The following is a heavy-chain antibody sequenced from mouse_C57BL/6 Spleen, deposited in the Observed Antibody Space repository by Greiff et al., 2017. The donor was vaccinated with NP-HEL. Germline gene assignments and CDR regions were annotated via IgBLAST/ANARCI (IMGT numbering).Heavy chain of an antibody. CDR2: IYPGSGST. V-gene: IGHV1-55*01. Sequence: VQLQESGAELVKPGASVKMSCKASGYTFTSYWITWVKQRPGQGLEWIGDIYPGSGSTNYNEKFKSKATLTVDTSSSTAYMQLSSLTSEDSAVYYCARRDDYDGFDYWGQGTTLTVSS. J-gene: IGHJ2*01. CDR3: ARRDDYDGFDY. D-gene: IGHD2-4*01. CDR1: GYTFTSYW.